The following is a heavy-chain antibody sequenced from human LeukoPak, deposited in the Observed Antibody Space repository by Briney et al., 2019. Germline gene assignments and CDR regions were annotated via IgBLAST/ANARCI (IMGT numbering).Heavy chain of an antibody. D-gene: IGHD5-18*01. CDR2: ISGSPDNT. J-gene: IGHJ6*03. CDR1: GFDFSNYA. V-gene: IGHV3-23*01. CDR3: ARDHRLHYVDTAMGPYIPSYMDV. Sequence: PGGSLRLSCAASGFDFSNYAMYWVRQAPRRGLEWVSEISGSPDNTYYADPVKGRFTISRDNPKNTLYLQMNSLRAEDTAVYYCARDHRLHYVDTAMGPYIPSYMDVWGKGTTVTVSS.